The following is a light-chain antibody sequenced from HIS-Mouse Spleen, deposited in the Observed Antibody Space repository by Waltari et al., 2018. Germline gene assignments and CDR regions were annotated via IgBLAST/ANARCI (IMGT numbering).Light chain of an antibody. CDR3: CSYAGSSTWV. V-gene: IGLV2-23*01. CDR1: SRDVGMYNL. Sequence: QSALTQPASVSGSPGQSIPTPCPGTSRDVGMYNLVPWYQQHPGKAPKLMIYEGSKRPSGVSNRFSGSKSGNTASLTISGLQAEDEADYYCCSYAGSSTWVFGGGTKLTVL. J-gene: IGLJ3*02. CDR2: EGS.